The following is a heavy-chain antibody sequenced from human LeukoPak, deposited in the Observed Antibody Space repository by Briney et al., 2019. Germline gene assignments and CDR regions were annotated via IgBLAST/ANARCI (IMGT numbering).Heavy chain of an antibody. CDR1: GFTFSSYA. CDR3: VKDLNYGDYLFDY. D-gene: IGHD4-17*01. Sequence: GESLRLSCSASGFTFSSYAMHWVRQAPGKGLEYVSAISSNGGSTYYADSVKGRFTISRDNSKNTLYLQMSSLRAEDTAVYYCVKDLNYGDYLFDYWGQGTLVTVSS. J-gene: IGHJ4*02. V-gene: IGHV3-64D*06. CDR2: ISSNGGST.